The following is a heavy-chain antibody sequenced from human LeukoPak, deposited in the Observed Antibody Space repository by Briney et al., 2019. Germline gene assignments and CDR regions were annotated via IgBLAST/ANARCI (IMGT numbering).Heavy chain of an antibody. CDR1: GFTFSSYS. D-gene: IGHD5-12*01. CDR2: ISSSSSYI. J-gene: IGHJ3*02. Sequence: PGGSLRLSCAASGFTFSSYSMNWVRQAPGKGLEWVSSISSSSSYIYYADSVKGRFTISRDNAKNSLYLQMNSLRAEDTAVYYCARATLLMRDGYKLDAFDIWGQGTMVTVSS. V-gene: IGHV3-21*01. CDR3: ARATLLMRDGYKLDAFDI.